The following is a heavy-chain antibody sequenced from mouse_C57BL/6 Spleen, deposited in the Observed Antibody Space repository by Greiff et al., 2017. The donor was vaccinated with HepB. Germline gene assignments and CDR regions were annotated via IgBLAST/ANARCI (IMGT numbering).Heavy chain of an antibody. CDR3: TRSGDYYGSSYFDY. Sequence: EVQLQQSGTVLARPGASVKMSCKTSGYTFTSYWMHWVKQRPGQGLEWIGAIYPGNSDTRDNQKFKGKAKLTAVTSASTAYMELSSLTNEDSAVYYCTRSGDYYGSSYFDYWGQGTTLTVSS. J-gene: IGHJ2*01. V-gene: IGHV1-5*01. CDR2: IYPGNSDT. D-gene: IGHD1-1*01. CDR1: GYTFTSYW.